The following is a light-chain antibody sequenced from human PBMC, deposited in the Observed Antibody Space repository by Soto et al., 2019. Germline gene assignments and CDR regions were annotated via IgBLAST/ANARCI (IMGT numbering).Light chain of an antibody. V-gene: IGKV3-20*01. CDR3: QQFTSSPRT. CDR2: GAS. Sequence: EVVLTQSPGTLSLSPGERATLSCRASQSITRGLAWYQQKPGQAPRLLIYGASTRATGVPARFSGSGSGTDFTLTISRLEPEDFAVYQCQQFTSSPRTFGGGTTVEI. J-gene: IGKJ4*01. CDR1: QSITRG.